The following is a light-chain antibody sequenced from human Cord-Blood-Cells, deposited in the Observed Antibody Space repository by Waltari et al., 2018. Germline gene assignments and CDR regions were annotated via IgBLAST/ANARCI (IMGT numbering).Light chain of an antibody. CDR2: DVS. Sequence: QSALTQPRSVSGSPGQSVTISCTGTSSDVGGYNYVSWYQQHTGKAPKLMIYDVSKRPSGVPDRCSGSKSGNTASLTISGLQAEDEADYYCCSYAGSYVVFGGGTKLTVL. V-gene: IGLV2-11*01. CDR3: CSYAGSYVV. CDR1: SSDVGGYNY. J-gene: IGLJ2*01.